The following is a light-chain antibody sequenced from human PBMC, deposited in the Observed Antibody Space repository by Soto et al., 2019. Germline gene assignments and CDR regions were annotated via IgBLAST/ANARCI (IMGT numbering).Light chain of an antibody. CDR2: GAS. CDR3: QQDYNLPLT. V-gene: IGKV3D-7*01. J-gene: IGKJ4*01. Sequence: PGERVTLSCRASQSVSSSYLTWYQQKPDQAPRLLIYGASTRATSIPARFSGSGSGTDFTLTISSLQPEDFAVYYCQQDYNLPLTFGGGTKVEIK. CDR1: QSVSSSY.